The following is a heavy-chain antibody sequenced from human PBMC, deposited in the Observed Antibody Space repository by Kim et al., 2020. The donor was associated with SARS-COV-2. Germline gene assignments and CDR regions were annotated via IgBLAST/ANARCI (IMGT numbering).Heavy chain of an antibody. Sequence: SETLSLTCAVYGGSFSGYYWSWIRQPPGKGLEWIGEINHSGSTNYNPSLKSRVTISVDTSKNQFSLKLSSVTAADTAVYYCARGRVAAAADVWGQGTTVT. J-gene: IGHJ6*02. CDR3: ARGRVAAAADV. CDR1: GGSFSGYY. CDR2: INHSGST. D-gene: IGHD6-13*01. V-gene: IGHV4-34*01.